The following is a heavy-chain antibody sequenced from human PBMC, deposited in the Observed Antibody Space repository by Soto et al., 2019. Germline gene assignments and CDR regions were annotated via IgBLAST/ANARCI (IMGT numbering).Heavy chain of an antibody. J-gene: IGHJ4*02. V-gene: IGHV4-39*01. D-gene: IGHD5-12*01. CDR2: IYYSGST. CDR1: GGSISSSSHY. CDR3: ARGKYSGYGDFDY. Sequence: SETLSLTCTVSGGSISSSSHYWGWIRQPPGKGLEWIGSIYYSGSTYYNPSLKSRVTISVDTSKNQFSLKLSSVTAADTAVYYCARGKYSGYGDFDYWGQGTLVTVSS.